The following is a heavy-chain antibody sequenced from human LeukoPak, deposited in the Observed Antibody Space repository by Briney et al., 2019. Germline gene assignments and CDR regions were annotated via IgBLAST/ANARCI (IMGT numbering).Heavy chain of an antibody. V-gene: IGHV1-18*01. D-gene: IGHD4/OR15-4a*01. Sequence: ASVKVSCKASGYTFSSYGISWVRQAPGQGLEWMGWISAYNGNTNYAQKLQGRVTMTTDTSTNTAYMELRSLRSDDTAVYYCARERSIGTIGYYYGLDVWGQGTTVTVSS. J-gene: IGHJ6*02. CDR1: GYTFSSYG. CDR3: ARERSIGTIGYYYGLDV. CDR2: ISAYNGNT.